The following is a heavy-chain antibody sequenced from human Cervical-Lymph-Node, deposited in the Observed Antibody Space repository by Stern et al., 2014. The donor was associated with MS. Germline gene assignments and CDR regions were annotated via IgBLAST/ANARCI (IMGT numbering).Heavy chain of an antibody. CDR3: ARERGYCSGGRCHPYSFDY. CDR2: ISDDGAKE. CDR1: GFTFSHFA. J-gene: IGHJ4*02. D-gene: IGHD2-15*01. V-gene: IGHV3-30-3*01. Sequence: QVQLVQSGGGLVQPGRSLRLSCAPSGFTFSHFALHWVRQSPGKGLEWVAFISDDGAKEYYADSVKGRFTISRDNSNNTLYLQMTSMRTEDTAMYFCARERGYCSGGRCHPYSFDYWGQGTPVTVSS.